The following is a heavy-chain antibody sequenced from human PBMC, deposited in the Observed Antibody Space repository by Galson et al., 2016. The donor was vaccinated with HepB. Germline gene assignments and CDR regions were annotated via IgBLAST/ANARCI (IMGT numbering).Heavy chain of an antibody. D-gene: IGHD6-19*01. CDR2: IYHSGNV. J-gene: IGHJ5*02. V-gene: IGHV4-4*02. CDR1: GGSISSSNW. Sequence: EPLSLTCTVSGGSISSSNWWSWLRQSPGKGLEWIGEIYHSGNVDYNPSLQSRVFIFLNKTNNQFSLRLNSVTAADTAIYYCARTYSSRFDPWGQGTPVTVSS. CDR3: ARTYSSRFDP.